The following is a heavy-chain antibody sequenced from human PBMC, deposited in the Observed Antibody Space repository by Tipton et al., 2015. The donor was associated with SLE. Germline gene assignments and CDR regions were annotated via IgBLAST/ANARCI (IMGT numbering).Heavy chain of an antibody. CDR1: GVSISSRDY. J-gene: IGHJ4*02. V-gene: IGHV4-4*02. Sequence: GLVKPSGTLSLTCTVSGVSISSRDYWSWVRQPPGEGLEWIGDISHSGNTTYNPSLRSRVTISVDKSKNQFSLRLNSLTDADTAMYFCARGKSSRFCDGGVYVDHWGQGSLVTVSS. D-gene: IGHD6-13*01. CDR3: ARGKSSRFCDGGVYVDH. CDR2: ISHSGNT.